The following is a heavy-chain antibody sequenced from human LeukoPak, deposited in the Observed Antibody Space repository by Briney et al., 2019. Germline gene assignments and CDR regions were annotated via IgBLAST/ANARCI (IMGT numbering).Heavy chain of an antibody. CDR1: GGSSNNYY. D-gene: IGHD2/OR15-2a*01. CDR2: IQYGGRT. J-gene: IGHJ4*02. CDR3: ARDFFGDFDH. V-gene: IGHV4-59*01. Sequence: SETLPLTCTVSGGSSNNYYWSWIRQPPGKGLEWIGYIQYGGRTYYSPSLKSRVTISMDLSKIQFSLKMSSVTAADTAVYYCARDFFGDFDHWGQGILVTVSS.